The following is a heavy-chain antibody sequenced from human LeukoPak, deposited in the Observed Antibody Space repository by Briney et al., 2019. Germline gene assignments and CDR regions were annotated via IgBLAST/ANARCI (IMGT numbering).Heavy chain of an antibody. Sequence: GGSLRLSCTASGFTFSSSAMSWVRQAPGKGLEWVSAISGSGGSTYYADSVKGRFTISRDNSKNTLYLQMNSLRAEDTAVYYCAKAPLGGYYGDSPYFDYWGQGTLVTVSS. J-gene: IGHJ4*02. D-gene: IGHD4-17*01. CDR2: ISGSGGST. CDR1: GFTFSSSA. V-gene: IGHV3-23*01. CDR3: AKAPLGGYYGDSPYFDY.